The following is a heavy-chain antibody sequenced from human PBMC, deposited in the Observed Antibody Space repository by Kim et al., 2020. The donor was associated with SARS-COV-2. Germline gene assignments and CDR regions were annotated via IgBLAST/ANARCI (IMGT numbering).Heavy chain of an antibody. J-gene: IGHJ6*02. CDR2: IYHSGST. Sequence: SETLSLTCAVSGGSISSSNWWSWVRQPPGKGLEWIGEIYHSGSTNYNPSLKSRVTISVDKSKNQFSLKLSSVTAADTAVYYCARDGEGGDHRFRYYYYGMDVWGQGTTVTVSS. CDR3: ARDGEGGDHRFRYYYYGMDV. CDR1: GGSISSSNW. V-gene: IGHV4-4*02. D-gene: IGHD3-10*01.